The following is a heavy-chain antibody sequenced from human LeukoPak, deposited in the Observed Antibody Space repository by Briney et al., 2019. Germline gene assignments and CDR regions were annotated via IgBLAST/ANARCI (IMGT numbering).Heavy chain of an antibody. CDR1: GFTFSSSA. D-gene: IGHD4-17*01. Sequence: GGSLRLSCAPSGFTFSSSAMTWVRQAPGKGLEWVSLISGSDGSTYYADSVKGRFTISRYNSKNTLYLQMNSLRAEDTAVYYCAKRSPVTELDYWGQGTLVTVSS. CDR3: AKRSPVTELDY. J-gene: IGHJ4*02. CDR2: ISGSDGST. V-gene: IGHV3-23*01.